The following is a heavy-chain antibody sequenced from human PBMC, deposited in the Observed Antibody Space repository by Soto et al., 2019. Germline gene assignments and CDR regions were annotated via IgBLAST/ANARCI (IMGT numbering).Heavy chain of an antibody. J-gene: IGHJ4*01. CDR2: ISSSGSVA. Sequence: EVQLLESGGGLVQPGGSLRLSCAASGFIFDNYEMNWVRQAPGKGLEWVSYISSSGSVAYYADSVKGRFTISRDNAKNSLYLQMNSLRAEDTAVYYCAKEATNINNFDYWGHGTLVTVSS. CDR3: AKEATNINNFDY. V-gene: IGHV3-48*03. D-gene: IGHD1-26*01. CDR1: GFIFDNYE.